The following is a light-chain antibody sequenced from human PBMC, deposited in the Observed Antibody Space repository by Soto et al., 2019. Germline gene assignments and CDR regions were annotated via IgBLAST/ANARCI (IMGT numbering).Light chain of an antibody. J-gene: IGKJ4*01. CDR2: KAS. Sequence: DIQMTQSPSTLSASVGDRVTITCRASQTISSWLAWYQQKPGKAPKLLIYKASTLKSGVPSRFSGSGSGTEFTLTISSLQPEDFATYYCQQLDSYLTFGGGTKVDIK. CDR1: QTISSW. CDR3: QQLDSYLT. V-gene: IGKV1-5*03.